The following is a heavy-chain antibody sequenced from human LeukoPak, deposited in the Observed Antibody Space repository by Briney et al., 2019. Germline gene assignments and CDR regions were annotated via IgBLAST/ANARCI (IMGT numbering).Heavy chain of an antibody. Sequence: KPSETLSLTCTVSGGSISSYYWSWIRQPAGKGLEWIGRIYTSGSTNYNPSLKSRVTMSVDTSKNQFSLKLSSVTAADTAVYYCARFYGSGEDTYFDYWGQGTLVTVSS. D-gene: IGHD3-10*01. CDR1: GGSISSYY. J-gene: IGHJ4*02. V-gene: IGHV4-4*07. CDR2: IYTSGST. CDR3: ARFYGSGEDTYFDY.